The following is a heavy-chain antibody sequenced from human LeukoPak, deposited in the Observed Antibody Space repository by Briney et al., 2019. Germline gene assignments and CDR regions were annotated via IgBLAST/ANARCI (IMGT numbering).Heavy chain of an antibody. J-gene: IGHJ4*02. CDR2: IYSGGST. CDR1: GFIVSSNY. V-gene: IGHV3-53*01. D-gene: IGHD3-22*01. Sequence: GGSLRLSCAASGFIVSSNYMSWVRQAPGKGLEWVSVIYSGGSTYYVDSVKGRFTISRDNSKNTLYLQMNSLRAEGTAVYYCARGREDSSGYYYAYYFDYWGQGTLVTVSS. CDR3: ARGREDSSGYYYAYYFDY.